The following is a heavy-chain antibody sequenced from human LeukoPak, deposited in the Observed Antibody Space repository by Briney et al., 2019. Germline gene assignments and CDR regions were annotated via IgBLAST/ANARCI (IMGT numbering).Heavy chain of an antibody. J-gene: IGHJ6*02. CDR3: ARDYVGPHYYYYGMDV. Sequence: GGSLRLSCAASGFSFSSYWMRWVREAPGKVVVWVSRINSDGSSTSYADSVKGRFTISRDNAKNTLYLQMNSLRAEDTAVYYCARDYVGPHYYYYGMDVWGQGTTVTVSS. CDR2: INSDGSST. D-gene: IGHD2-15*01. CDR1: GFSFSSYW. V-gene: IGHV3-74*01.